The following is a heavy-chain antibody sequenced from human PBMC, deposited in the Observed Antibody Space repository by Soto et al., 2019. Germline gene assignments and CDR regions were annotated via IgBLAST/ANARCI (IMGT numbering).Heavy chain of an antibody. CDR3: ARGVDTAMESHYYYGMDV. Sequence: LSLTCTVSGGSISSGDYYWSWIRQPPGKGLEWIGYIYYSGSTYYNPSLKSRVTISVDTSKNQFSLKLSSVTAADTAVYYCARGVDTAMESHYYYGMDVWGQGTTVTVSS. V-gene: IGHV4-30-4*01. CDR1: GGSISSGDYY. CDR2: IYYSGST. J-gene: IGHJ6*02. D-gene: IGHD5-18*01.